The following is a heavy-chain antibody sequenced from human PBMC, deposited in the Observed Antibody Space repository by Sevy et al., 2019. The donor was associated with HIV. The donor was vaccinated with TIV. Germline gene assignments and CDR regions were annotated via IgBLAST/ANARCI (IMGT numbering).Heavy chain of an antibody. D-gene: IGHD3-3*01. Sequence: GGSLRLSCAASGFTFSSYNINWVRQAPGKGLEWVSSITMGCSYIFYADSVKGRFTTSRDNAKNSLYLQMNSLRAEDTAVYYCARDKTILEGRYGMDVWGQGTTVTVSS. V-gene: IGHV3-21*01. CDR2: ITMGCSYI. J-gene: IGHJ6*02. CDR1: GFTFSSYN. CDR3: ARDKTILEGRYGMDV.